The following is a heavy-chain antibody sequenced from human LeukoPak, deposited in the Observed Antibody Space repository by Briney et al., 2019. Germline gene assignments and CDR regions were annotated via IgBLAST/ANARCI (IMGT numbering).Heavy chain of an antibody. Sequence: GGSLRLSWAASGLTFSSYGMHWVRQAPGKGLEWVAVISYDGSNKYYADSVKGRFTISRDNSKNTLYLQMNSLGAEDTAVYYCAKDGDGNWGQGTLVTVSS. CDR2: ISYDGSNK. V-gene: IGHV3-30*18. J-gene: IGHJ4*02. CDR1: GLTFSSYG. CDR3: AKDGDGN. D-gene: IGHD1-1*01.